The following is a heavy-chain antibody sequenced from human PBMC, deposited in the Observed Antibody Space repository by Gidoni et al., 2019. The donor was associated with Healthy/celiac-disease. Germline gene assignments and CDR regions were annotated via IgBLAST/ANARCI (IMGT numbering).Heavy chain of an antibody. CDR1: GGSVSSGSYY. J-gene: IGHJ5*02. D-gene: IGHD3-22*01. CDR2: IYYSGST. V-gene: IGHV4-61*01. CDR3: ARASDYYDSSGYYFELYNWFDP. Sequence: QVQLQESGSGLVKPSETLSLTCTVSGGSVSSGSYYWSWLRQPPGKELEWIRDIYYSGSTNYNPSLKSRVTISVDTSKIQFSLKLSTVTVADTSVYYCARASDYYDSSGYYFELYNWFDPWGQGTLVTVSS.